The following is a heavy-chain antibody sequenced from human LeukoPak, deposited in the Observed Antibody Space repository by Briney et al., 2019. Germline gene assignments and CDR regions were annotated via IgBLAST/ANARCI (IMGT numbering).Heavy chain of an antibody. V-gene: IGHV3-23*01. CDR2: ISISGTT. CDR3: AKCGGSCYSDVDY. D-gene: IGHD2-15*01. Sequence: GGSLRLSCAASGFTFMTYAMTWVRQGPGKGLEWVSVISISGTTFYADSVKGRFTISRDSSKSTLYLQMNTLSAEDTAVYYCAKCGGSCYSDVDYWGQGTLVTVSS. CDR1: GFTFMTYA. J-gene: IGHJ4*02.